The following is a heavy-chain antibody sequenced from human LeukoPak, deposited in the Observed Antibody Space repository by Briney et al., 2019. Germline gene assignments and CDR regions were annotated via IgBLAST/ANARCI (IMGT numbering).Heavy chain of an antibody. CDR2: IKQDGSEK. V-gene: IGHV3-7*01. Sequence: TGGSLRLSCAASGFTFSNYWMSWVRQAPGKGLEWVANIKQDGSEKYYVDSVKGRFTISRDNAKNSLYLQMNSLRVEDTAVYSCAGASGRGSWGQGTLVTVSS. CDR3: AGASGRGS. D-gene: IGHD6-6*01. J-gene: IGHJ5*02. CDR1: GFTFSNYW.